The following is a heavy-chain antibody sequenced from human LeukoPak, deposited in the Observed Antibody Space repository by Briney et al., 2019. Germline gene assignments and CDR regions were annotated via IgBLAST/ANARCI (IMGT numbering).Heavy chain of an antibody. V-gene: IGHV3-74*01. Sequence: GGSLRLSCAASGFTFSSYWMHWVRQAPGKGLVWVSRINSDGSSTSYADSVKGRFTISRDNAKNTLYLRMNSLRAEDTAVYYCTTASHGYNRYWGQGTLVTVSS. CDR3: TTASHGYNRY. CDR2: INSDGSST. J-gene: IGHJ4*02. CDR1: GFTFSSYW. D-gene: IGHD5-24*01.